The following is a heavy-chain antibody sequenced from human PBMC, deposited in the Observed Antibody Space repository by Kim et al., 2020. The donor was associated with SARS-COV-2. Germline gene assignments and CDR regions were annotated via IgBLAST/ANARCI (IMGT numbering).Heavy chain of an antibody. Sequence: GGSLRLSCAASGFTFSSYEMNWVRQAPGKGLEWVSYISSSGSTIYYADSVKGRFTISRDNAKNSLYLQMNSLRAEDTAVYYCARDPHPYSNYGSDYWGQGTLVTVSS. CDR1: GFTFSSYE. CDR3: ARDPHPYSNYGSDY. J-gene: IGHJ4*02. V-gene: IGHV3-48*03. D-gene: IGHD4-4*01. CDR2: ISSSGSTI.